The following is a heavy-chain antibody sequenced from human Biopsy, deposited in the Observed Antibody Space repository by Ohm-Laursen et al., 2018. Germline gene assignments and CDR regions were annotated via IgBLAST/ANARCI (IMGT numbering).Heavy chain of an antibody. D-gene: IGHD2/OR15-2a*01. V-gene: IGHV4-31*03. CDR2: IFYSANT. J-gene: IGHJ6*02. Sequence: TLSLTCTVSGVSINGGRYYWNWLRPHPGKGLEWIGNIFYSANTYYNPSLKSRVTISVDTSKNRFSLRLNSVTAADTAVYYCARATNSTGWPYYYFYGMDVWGQGTTVTVSS. CDR3: ARATNSTGWPYYYFYGMDV. CDR1: GVSINGGRYY.